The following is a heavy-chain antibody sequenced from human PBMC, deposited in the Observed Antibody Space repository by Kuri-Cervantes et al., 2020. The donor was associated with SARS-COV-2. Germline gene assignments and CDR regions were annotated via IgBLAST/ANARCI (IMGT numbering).Heavy chain of an antibody. CDR3: AKGLYCSGGSCRYYFDY. J-gene: IGHJ4*02. V-gene: IGHV3-23*01. D-gene: IGHD2-15*01. Sequence: GESLKISCAASGFTFSSYAMSWVRQAPGKGLEWVSAISGSGGSTYYADSVKGRFTISRDNSKNTLYLQMNSLRAEDTAVYYCAKGLYCSGGSCRYYFDYWGQGTLVTVSS. CDR2: ISGSGGST. CDR1: GFTFSSYA.